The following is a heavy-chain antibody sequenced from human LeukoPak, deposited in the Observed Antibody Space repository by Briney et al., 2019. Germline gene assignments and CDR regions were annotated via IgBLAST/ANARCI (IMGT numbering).Heavy chain of an antibody. Sequence: ASVKVSCMASGYTFTSYGISWVRQAPGQGLEWMGWISAYNGNTNYAQKLQGRVTMTTDTSTSTAYMELRSLRSDDTAVYYCATVAPISVRSGSSYDYWGQGTLVTVSS. CDR1: GYTFTSYG. V-gene: IGHV1-18*01. CDR3: ATVAPISVRSGSSYDY. CDR2: ISAYNGNT. J-gene: IGHJ4*02. D-gene: IGHD3-10*01.